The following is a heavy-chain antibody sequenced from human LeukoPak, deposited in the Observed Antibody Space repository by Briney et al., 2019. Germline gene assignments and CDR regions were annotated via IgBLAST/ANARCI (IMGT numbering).Heavy chain of an antibody. D-gene: IGHD3-22*01. CDR2: IVVGSGNT. Sequence: ASVKVSCKASGFTFTRSAMQWVRQARGQRLEWIGWIVVGSGNTNYAQKFQERVTITRDMSTSTAYMELSSLRSEDTAVYYCAAVLYYDSSGYCTHSEYWGQGTLVTVSS. J-gene: IGHJ4*02. CDR3: AAVLYYDSSGYCTHSEY. CDR1: GFTFTRSA. V-gene: IGHV1-58*02.